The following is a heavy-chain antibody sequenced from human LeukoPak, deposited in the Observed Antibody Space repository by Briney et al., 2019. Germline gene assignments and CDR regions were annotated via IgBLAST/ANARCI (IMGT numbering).Heavy chain of an antibody. CDR2: MNPNSGNT. V-gene: IGHV1-8*01. CDR3: ASPYYYDSSGYYPYYYYGMDV. J-gene: IGHJ6*02. D-gene: IGHD3-22*01. Sequence: ASVKVSCKASGYTFTSYDINWVRQATGQGLEWMGWMNPNSGNTGNAQKFQGRVTMTRNTSISTAYMELSSLRSEDTAVYYCASPYYYDSSGYYPYYYYGMDVWGQGTTVTVSS. CDR1: GYTFTSYD.